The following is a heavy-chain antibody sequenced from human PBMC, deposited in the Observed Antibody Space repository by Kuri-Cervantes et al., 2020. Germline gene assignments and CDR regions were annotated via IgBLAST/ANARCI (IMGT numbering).Heavy chain of an antibody. Sequence: GGSLRLSCAASGITFDDYAMHWVRQAPGRGLEWVSGISWNSVTMAYADSVKGRFTISRDNAKNTLYLQMSDLRVEDTGVYFCSCGGGCHSAYWGQGTLVTVSS. CDR3: SCGGGCHSAY. D-gene: IGHD2-21*02. CDR2: ISWNSVTM. V-gene: IGHV3-9*01. CDR1: GITFDDYA. J-gene: IGHJ4*02.